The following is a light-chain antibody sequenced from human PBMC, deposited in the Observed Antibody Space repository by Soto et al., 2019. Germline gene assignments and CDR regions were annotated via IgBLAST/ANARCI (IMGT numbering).Light chain of an antibody. Sequence: DIPMTQSPSTLSGSVGDRVTITCRASQTIRSWLAWYQQKPGKAPKLLIYKASTLQSGVPSRFSGSGSGTEFTLTISSLQPDDFATYYCQHYNSYSEAFGQGTKVELK. V-gene: IGKV1-5*03. CDR3: QHYNSYSEA. CDR2: KAS. J-gene: IGKJ1*01. CDR1: QTIRSW.